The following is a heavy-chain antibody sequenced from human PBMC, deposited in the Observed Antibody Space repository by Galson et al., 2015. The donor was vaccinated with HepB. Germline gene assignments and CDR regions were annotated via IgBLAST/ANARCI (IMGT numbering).Heavy chain of an antibody. CDR2: VYYSGST. D-gene: IGHD3-10*01. V-gene: IGHV4-59*01. J-gene: IGHJ4*02. Sequence: QVQLQESGPGLVKPSETLSLTCTVSGGSISNYFWTWIRQPPGKGLEWLGYVYYSGSTNYNPSLKSRVTIAMDKSKNHFSLRLSFLTAADTAIYYRARLRRSGSGSHHLDYWGQGTLVTVSS. CDR1: GGSISNYF. CDR3: ARLRRSGSGSHHLDY.